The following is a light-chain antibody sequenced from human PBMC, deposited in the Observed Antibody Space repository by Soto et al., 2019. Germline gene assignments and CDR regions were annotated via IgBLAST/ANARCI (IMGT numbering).Light chain of an antibody. CDR3: LQHSDYPFS. V-gene: IGKV1-17*01. CDR2: SAS. J-gene: IGKJ2*01. CDR1: QGIRDA. Sequence: DIQMTQSPSSLSASVGDRVTITCRASQGIRDALGWYQQKPGKVPKRLIYSASSLQNGVPSRFSGSVSETEFTLTIRGLQPEDFATYYCLQHSDYPFSFGQGTRLEI.